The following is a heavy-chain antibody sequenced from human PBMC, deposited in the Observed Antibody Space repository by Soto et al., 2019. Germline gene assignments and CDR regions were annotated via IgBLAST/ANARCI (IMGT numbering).Heavy chain of an antibody. CDR3: SFIREYGARYFDY. Sequence: GGSLRLSCAASGFTFSDYSMNWVRQAPGKGLEWVSSITTSSSYIYYADSVKGRFTISRDNAKNSLFLQMNSLRAEDTAGYYCSFIREYGARYFDYSCQGTLVSVSS. CDR2: ITTSSSYI. D-gene: IGHD2-8*01. J-gene: IGHJ4*02. V-gene: IGHV3-21*01. CDR1: GFTFSDYS.